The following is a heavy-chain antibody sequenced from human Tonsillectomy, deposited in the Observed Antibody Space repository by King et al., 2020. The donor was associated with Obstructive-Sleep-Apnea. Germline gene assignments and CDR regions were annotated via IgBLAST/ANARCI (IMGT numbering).Heavy chain of an antibody. V-gene: IGHV3-48*04. J-gene: IGHJ4*02. Sequence: VQLVESGGGLVQPGGSLRLFCAASGFTFSSYSMNWVRQAPGRGLEWGSYITSSSNTIYYADSVRGRFTISRDNAKNSLYLQMNSLIAEDTAVYYCARDSGDSGYDSRPIWGQGILVTVSS. CDR3: ARDSGDSGYDSRPI. CDR1: GFTFSSYS. CDR2: ITSSSNTI. D-gene: IGHD5-12*01.